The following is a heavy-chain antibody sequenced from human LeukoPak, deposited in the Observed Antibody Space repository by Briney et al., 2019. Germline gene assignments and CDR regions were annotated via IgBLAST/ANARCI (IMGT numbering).Heavy chain of an antibody. CDR2: INPNSGGT. CDR3: ARSYCSNGVCYDGFDI. D-gene: IGHD2-8*01. V-gene: IGHV1-2*02. Sequence: ASVKVSCKASGYTFTGYYMHWVRQAPGQGLEWMGWINPNSGGTNYAQKFQGRVTMTRDTSISIAYMELSRLRSDDSAVYYCARSYCSNGVCYDGFDIWGQGTMVTVSS. J-gene: IGHJ3*02. CDR1: GYTFTGYY.